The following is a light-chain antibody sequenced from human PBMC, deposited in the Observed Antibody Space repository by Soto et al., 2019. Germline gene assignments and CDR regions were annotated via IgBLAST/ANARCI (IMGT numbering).Light chain of an antibody. Sequence: QSVLTQPPSVSAAPGQKVTISCSGSRSNIANNYVSWYQQPPGTAPKLLIYDNNKRPSGIPDRFSGSKSGTSATLGITGLQTGDEADYYCGTWDSSLSSAIFGGGTKLTVL. CDR1: RSNIANNY. V-gene: IGLV1-51*01. CDR2: DNN. CDR3: GTWDSSLSSAI. J-gene: IGLJ2*01.